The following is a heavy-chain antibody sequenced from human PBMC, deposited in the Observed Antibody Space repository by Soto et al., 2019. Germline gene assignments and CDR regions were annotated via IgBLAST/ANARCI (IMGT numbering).Heavy chain of an antibody. CDR3: ARSIRGPRRFNGMDV. CDR1: GFSLTSPGMC. D-gene: IGHD1-20*01. Sequence: SGPTGEPTETLTLTCTFSGFSLTSPGMCVSWIRQPPGKDLEWLTLIERDDDDNYYNTSMKTRLTISKDTSKNQVVQTMANRDPSDTGTYYCARSIRGPRRFNGMDVWGQGTTVTVSS. CDR2: IERDDDDN. J-gene: IGHJ6*02. V-gene: IGHV2-70*13.